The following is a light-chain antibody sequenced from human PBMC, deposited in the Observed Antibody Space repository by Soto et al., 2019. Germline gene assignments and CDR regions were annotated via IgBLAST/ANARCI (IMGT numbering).Light chain of an antibody. J-gene: IGLJ7*01. V-gene: IGLV2-23*01. CDR1: ASDVSTYDL. Sequence: QSALTQPASVTGSPGQSVVISCTAAASDVSTYDLVSWYQQHPGNAPKLIIYEGTKRPSGVSNRFSGSSSDTTASLTVSGLQAEDEAGYYCWSYAGPNNLAVFGGRTQLTVL. CDR2: EGT. CDR3: WSYAGPNNLAV.